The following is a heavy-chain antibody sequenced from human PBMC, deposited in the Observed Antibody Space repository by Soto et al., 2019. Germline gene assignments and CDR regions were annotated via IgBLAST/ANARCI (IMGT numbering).Heavy chain of an antibody. Sequence: SETLSLTCTVSGGSISSYYWSWIRQPPGKGLEWIGYIYYSGSTNYNPSLKSRVTISVDTSKNQFSLKLSSVTAADTDVYYSTGGKIKHYYYYYMDVWGKGTTVTVSS. V-gene: IGHV4-59*01. J-gene: IGHJ6*03. CDR3: TGGKIKHYYYYYMDV. CDR2: IYYSGST. CDR1: GGSISSYY.